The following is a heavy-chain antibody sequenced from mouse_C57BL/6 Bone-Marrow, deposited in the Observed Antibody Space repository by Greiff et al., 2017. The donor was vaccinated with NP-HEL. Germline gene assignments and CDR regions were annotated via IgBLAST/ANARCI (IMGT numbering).Heavy chain of an antibody. CDR1: GYAFTNYL. CDR2: INPGSGGT. J-gene: IGHJ1*03. CDR3: ARRVFYYYGSGYFDV. Sequence: VQLQESGAELVRPGTSVKVSCKASGYAFTNYLIEWVKQRPGQGLEWIGVINPGSGGTNYNEKFKGKATLTADKSSSTAYMQLSSLTSEDSAVYFCARRVFYYYGSGYFDVWGTGTTVTVSS. D-gene: IGHD1-1*01. V-gene: IGHV1-54*01.